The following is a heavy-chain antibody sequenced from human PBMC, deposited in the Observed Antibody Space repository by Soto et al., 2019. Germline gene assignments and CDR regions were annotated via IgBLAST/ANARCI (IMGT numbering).Heavy chain of an antibody. D-gene: IGHD3-3*01. CDR3: AREKRDLRLLEWSYVFHY. CDR2: ISYDGSNK. CDR1: GFTFSSCA. J-gene: IGHJ4*02. V-gene: IGHV3-30-3*01. Sequence: QVQLVESGGGVVQPGRSLRLSCAASGFTFSSCAMHWVRQAPGKGLEWVALISYDGSNKYYADSVKGRCTISRDNSKNSLCLQTNSLRAEDAAVYYCAREKRDLRLLEWSYVFHYWGQGTLVTAAS.